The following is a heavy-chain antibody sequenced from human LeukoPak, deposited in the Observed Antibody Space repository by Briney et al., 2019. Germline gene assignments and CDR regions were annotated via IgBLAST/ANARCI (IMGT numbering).Heavy chain of an antibody. V-gene: IGHV3-23*01. J-gene: IGHJ6*04. CDR3: AELGITMIGGV. Sequence: GGSLRLSCAASGFTFKKYDVTWVRQAPGKGLEWVSGIRASGGATYYADSVKGRFTISRDNAKNSLYLQMNSLRAEDTAVYYCAELGITMIGGVWGKGTTVTISS. CDR1: GFTFKKYD. CDR2: IRASGGAT. D-gene: IGHD3-10*02.